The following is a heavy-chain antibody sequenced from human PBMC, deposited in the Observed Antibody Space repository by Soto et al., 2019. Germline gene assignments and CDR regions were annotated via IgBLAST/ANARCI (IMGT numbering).Heavy chain of an antibody. CDR3: ARSVVVPAAPDY. CDR1: GYTFTSYA. J-gene: IGHJ4*02. V-gene: IGHV1-3*01. D-gene: IGHD2-2*01. CDR2: INAGNGNT. Sequence: ASVKVSCKASGYTFTSYAMHWARQAPGQRLEWMGWINAGNGNTKYSQKFQGRVTITRDTSASTAYMELSSLRSEDTAVYYCARSVVVPAAPDYWGQGTLVTVSS.